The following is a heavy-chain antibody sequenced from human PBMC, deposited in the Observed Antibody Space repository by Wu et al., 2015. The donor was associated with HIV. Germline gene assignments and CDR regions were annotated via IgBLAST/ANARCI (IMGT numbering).Heavy chain of an antibody. CDR2: INPNSGGT. J-gene: IGHJ3*02. D-gene: IGHD1-7*01. Sequence: QVQLVQSGAEVKKPGASVKVSCKASGYTFTGYYMHWVRQAPGQGLEWMGWINPNSGGTNYAQKFQGRVTMTRDTSISTAYMELSRLRSDDTAVYYCARGDTGTTGVAAFDIWGQGTMVTVSS. V-gene: IGHV1-2*02. CDR3: ARGDTGTTGVAAFDI. CDR1: GYTFTGYY.